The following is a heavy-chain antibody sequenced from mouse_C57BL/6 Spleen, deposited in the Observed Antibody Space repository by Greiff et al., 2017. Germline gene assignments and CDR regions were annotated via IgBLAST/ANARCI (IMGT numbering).Heavy chain of an antibody. CDR1: GYTFTSYW. CDR2: IDPNGGCT. D-gene: IGHD2-10*02. V-gene: IGHV1-72*01. Sequence: HVQLKQPGAELVKPGASVKLSCKASGYTFTSYWMHWVKQRPGRGLEWIGRIDPNGGCTKYNEKFKRKATLTVDKPSSTAYMQLSSLTSEVSAVFYCARVYGNLFAYWGQVTLVTVSA. J-gene: IGHJ3*01. CDR3: ARVYGNLFAY.